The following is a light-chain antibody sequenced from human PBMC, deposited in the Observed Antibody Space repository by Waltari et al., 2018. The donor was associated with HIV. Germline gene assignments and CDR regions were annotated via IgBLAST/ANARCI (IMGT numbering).Light chain of an antibody. CDR2: TTN. J-gene: IGLJ3*02. CDR3: ATWDDSLNGPV. CDR1: ISNIGSNT. V-gene: IGLV1-44*01. Sequence: SVLTQPPSASGTPGQRVTISCSGSISNIGSNTVNWYQQLPGTAPKLLIYTTNQRPSGVPDRFSGSKSGASASLAISGLQSDDEADYYCATWDDSLNGPVFGGGTKLTVL.